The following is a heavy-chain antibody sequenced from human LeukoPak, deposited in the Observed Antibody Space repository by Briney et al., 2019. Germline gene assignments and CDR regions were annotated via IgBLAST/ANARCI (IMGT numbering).Heavy chain of an antibody. CDR2: IIPIFGTA. D-gene: IGHD6-6*01. CDR3: ATENLVAARPEGWFDP. J-gene: IGHJ5*02. Sequence: SVKVSCKASGGTFSSYAISWVRQAPGQGLEWMGGIIPIFGTANYAQKFQGRVTMTEDTSTDTAYMELSSLRSEDTAVYYCATENLVAARPEGWFDPWGQGTLVTVSS. V-gene: IGHV1-69*06. CDR1: GGTFSSYA.